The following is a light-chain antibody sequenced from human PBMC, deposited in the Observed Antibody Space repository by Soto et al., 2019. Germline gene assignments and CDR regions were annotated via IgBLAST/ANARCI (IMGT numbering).Light chain of an antibody. J-gene: IGKJ2*01. CDR3: VQGTHWPPYT. CDR2: KVS. V-gene: IGKV2-30*01. CDR1: QSLVYSDGNTY. Sequence: DVVMTQSPLSLPVPLGQPASISCRSSQSLVYSDGNTYLTWFQQRPGQSPRRLIYKVSNRDSGVPDRFSGSGSGTDFTLKISRVEAEDVGVYYCVQGTHWPPYTFGQGTKLEIK.